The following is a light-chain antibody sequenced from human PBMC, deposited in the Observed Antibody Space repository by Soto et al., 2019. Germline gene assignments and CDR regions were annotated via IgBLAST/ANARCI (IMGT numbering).Light chain of an antibody. CDR2: GTS. J-gene: IGKJ2*01. CDR3: QQYGSSPYT. Sequence: EIVMTQSPATLSVSPGERATLSCRASQSVSSTLAWYQQIPGQAPRLLLYGTSTRATGIPARFSGSGSGTEFTLTISRLEPEDFAVYYCQQYGSSPYTFGQGTRLEIK. V-gene: IGKV3-15*01. CDR1: QSVSST.